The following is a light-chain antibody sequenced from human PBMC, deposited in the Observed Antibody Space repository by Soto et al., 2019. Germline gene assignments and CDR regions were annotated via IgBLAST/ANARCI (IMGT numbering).Light chain of an antibody. CDR2: DAS. J-gene: IGKJ1*01. CDR3: QQRSNGPWT. CDR1: QDIYTA. V-gene: IGKV3D-11*01. Sequence: EIVLTQSPATLSFSPGDGATLSCRASQDIYTALAWYQHRPGQAPRLLIYDASTRPTGIPARFRGGGSGTDFTLTISSLEHEEFAIYYCQQRSNGPWTFGQGTKVEIK.